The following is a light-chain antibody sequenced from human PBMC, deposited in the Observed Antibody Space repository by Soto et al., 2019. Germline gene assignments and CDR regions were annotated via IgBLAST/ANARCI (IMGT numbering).Light chain of an antibody. V-gene: IGKV1-5*01. CDR1: QSSNTW. CDR2: DVC. Sequence: DIQMTQSPSTLSASVGDRVTITCRAHQSSNTWSAWQQKKARKAPTLLIYDVCSLGSGAPSRISSSGSAKEFTLTISSQQHDDFASYYCQHCNTSWTFGQGTKVDIK. J-gene: IGKJ1*01. CDR3: QHCNTSWT.